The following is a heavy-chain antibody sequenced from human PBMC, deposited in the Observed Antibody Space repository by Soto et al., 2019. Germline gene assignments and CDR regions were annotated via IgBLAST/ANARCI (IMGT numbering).Heavy chain of an antibody. V-gene: IGHV4-59*13. J-gene: IGHJ5*02. CDR2: IYHTGNT. Sequence: LGTLSLTCTVTGRSTSISYWSWIWPPPGKGREWLGHIYHTGNTNYTPPLKTRVPISVDTSTNRSSLRLSSVSAADTPVYYCARAQPFDFHNWFDPWGQGTLVPVSS. CDR1: GRSTSISY. CDR3: ARAQPFDFHNWFDP. D-gene: IGHD3-3*01.